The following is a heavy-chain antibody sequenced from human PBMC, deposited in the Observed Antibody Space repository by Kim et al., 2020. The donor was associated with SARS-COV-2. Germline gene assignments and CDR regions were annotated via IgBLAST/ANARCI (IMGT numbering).Heavy chain of an antibody. D-gene: IGHD3-3*01. V-gene: IGHV4-39*01. Sequence: SETLSLTCTVSGGSISSSSYYWGWIRQPTGKGLEWIGSIYYSGSTYYNPSLKSRATISVDTSKNQFSLKLSSVTAADTAVYYCARLSGWGGSGYYDFWSGAALERGVWFDYWGERTLVTVSS. J-gene: IGHJ4*02. CDR3: ARLSGWGGSGYYDFWSGAALERGVWFDY. CDR1: GGSISSSSYY. CDR2: IYYSGST.